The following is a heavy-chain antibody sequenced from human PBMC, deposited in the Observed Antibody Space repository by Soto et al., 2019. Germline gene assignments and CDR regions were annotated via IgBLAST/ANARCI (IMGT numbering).Heavy chain of an antibody. J-gene: IGHJ4*02. CDR2: ISYDGSNK. CDR1: GFTFSHYG. V-gene: IGHV3-30*03. CDR3: ARYSGKYQGPIDY. D-gene: IGHD1-26*01. Sequence: QVQLVESGGGVVQPGRSLRLSCAASGFTFSHYGIHWVRQAPGKGLEWLAVISYDGSNKHYAYSVKGRFTFSRDNSKNTLYLQMNSLRDEDTAVYFCARYSGKYQGPIDYWGQGTLVTVSS.